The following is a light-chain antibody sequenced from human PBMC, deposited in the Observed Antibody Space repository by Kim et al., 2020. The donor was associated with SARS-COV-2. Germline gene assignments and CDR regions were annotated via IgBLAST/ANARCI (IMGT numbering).Light chain of an antibody. Sequence: VSPGQTASITCSGDKLGDKYACWYQQKPGQSPVLVIYQDSKRPSGIPERFSGFNSGNTATLTISGTQAMDEADYYCQAWDSSTYVFGTGTKVTVL. V-gene: IGLV3-1*01. CDR3: QAWDSSTYV. J-gene: IGLJ1*01. CDR2: QDS. CDR1: KLGDKY.